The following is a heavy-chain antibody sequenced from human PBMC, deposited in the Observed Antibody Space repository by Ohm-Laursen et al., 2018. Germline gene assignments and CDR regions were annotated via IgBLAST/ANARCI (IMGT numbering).Heavy chain of an antibody. CDR2: ISWNKEIA. J-gene: IGHJ6*02. Sequence: SLRLSCAASGFTFSDYAMHWVRQVPGKGLEWVSGISWNKEIAAYADSVKGRFTISRDNAKNSLYLQMNSLRAEDTALYYCAKEIWAYYYYGMDVWGQGTTVTVSS. CDR3: AKEIWAYYYYGMDV. V-gene: IGHV3-9*01. D-gene: IGHD7-27*01. CDR1: GFTFSDYA.